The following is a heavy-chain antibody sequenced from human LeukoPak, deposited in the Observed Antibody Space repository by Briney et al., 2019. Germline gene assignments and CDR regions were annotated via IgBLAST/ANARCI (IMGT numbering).Heavy chain of an antibody. CDR2: INHSGST. J-gene: IGHJ4*02. V-gene: IGHV4-34*01. CDR3: ARDRGSYSSGFSD. Sequence: SETLSLTCAVYGGSFSGYYWSWIRQPPGKGLEWIGEINHSGSTNYNPSLKSRVTISVDTSKNQFSLKLSSVTAADTAVYYCARDRGSYSSGFSDWGQGTLVTVSS. D-gene: IGHD6-19*01. CDR1: GGSFSGYY.